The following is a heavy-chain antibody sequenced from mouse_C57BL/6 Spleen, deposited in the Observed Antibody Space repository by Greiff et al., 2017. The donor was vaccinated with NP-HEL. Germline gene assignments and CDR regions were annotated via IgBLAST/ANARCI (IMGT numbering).Heavy chain of an antibody. Sequence: QVQLQQSGAELMKPGASVKLSCKATGYTFTGYWIEWVKQRPGHGLEWIGELLPGSGSNNYNAKFKGKATFTADTSSNTAYMQLSSLTTEDSAIYYCAKGNYVDYYAMDYWGQGTSVTVSS. CDR3: AKGNYVDYYAMDY. D-gene: IGHD2-1*01. J-gene: IGHJ4*01. V-gene: IGHV1-9*01. CDR2: LLPGSGSN. CDR1: GYTFTGYW.